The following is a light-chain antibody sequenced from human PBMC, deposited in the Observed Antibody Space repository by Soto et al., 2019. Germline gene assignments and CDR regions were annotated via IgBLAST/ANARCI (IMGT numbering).Light chain of an antibody. CDR3: QQYGASPLT. V-gene: IGKV3-20*01. J-gene: IGKJ4*01. CDR1: ESFARTY. Sequence: EIVLTQSPGTLSLSRGERATLSCRASESFARTYLAWYQQKPGQAPRLLIHGASSRATGIPDRFSGSNSGTDFTLTISRLEPEDSAVYYCQQYGASPLTFGGGTKVEIK. CDR2: GAS.